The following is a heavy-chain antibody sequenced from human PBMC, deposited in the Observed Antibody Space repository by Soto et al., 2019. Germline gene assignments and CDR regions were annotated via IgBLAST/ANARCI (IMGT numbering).Heavy chain of an antibody. Sequence: PSETLSLTCTVSGGSISSGGYYWSWIRQHPGKGLEWIGYIYYSGSTYYNPSLKSRVTISVDTSKNQFSLKLSSVTAADTAVYYCARGGPGSSWTFDYWGQGXLVTVSS. CDR1: GGSISSGGYY. J-gene: IGHJ4*02. V-gene: IGHV4-31*03. CDR3: ARGGPGSSWTFDY. CDR2: IYYSGST. D-gene: IGHD6-13*01.